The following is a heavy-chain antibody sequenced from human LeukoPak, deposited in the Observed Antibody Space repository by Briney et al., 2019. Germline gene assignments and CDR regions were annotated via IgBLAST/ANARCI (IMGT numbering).Heavy chain of an antibody. J-gene: IGHJ4*02. CDR3: AKALAGSGELSDY. CDR2: ISYDGSNK. CDR1: GFTFSSYG. Sequence: GRSLRLSCAASGFTFSSYGMHWVRQAPGKGLEWVAVISYDGSNKYYADSVKGRFTISRDNSKNTLYLRMNSLRAEDTAVYYCAKALAGSGELSDYWGQGTLVTVSS. D-gene: IGHD3-16*02. V-gene: IGHV3-30*18.